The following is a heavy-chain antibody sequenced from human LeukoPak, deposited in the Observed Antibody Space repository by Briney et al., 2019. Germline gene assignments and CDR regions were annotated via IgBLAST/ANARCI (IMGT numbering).Heavy chain of an antibody. V-gene: IGHV4-34*01. D-gene: IGHD3-3*01. CDR2: INRHGNT. Sequence: SETLSLTCAVSGEPFSGYYWGWIRQPPGKGLELIGEINRHGNTDYNPSLKSRVSMSIDTSKNQFSLKLISVTAADTAVYYCARGSSALDYWGQGTLVTVSS. J-gene: IGHJ4*02. CDR3: ARGSSALDY. CDR1: GEPFSGYY.